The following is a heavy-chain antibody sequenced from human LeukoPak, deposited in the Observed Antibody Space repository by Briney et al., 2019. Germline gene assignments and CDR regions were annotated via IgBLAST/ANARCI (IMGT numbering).Heavy chain of an antibody. V-gene: IGHV3-30*18. Sequence: GGSLRLSCAASGFTFSSYGMHWVRQAPGKGLEWVAVISYDGSNKYYADSVKGRFTISRDNSKNTLYLQMNSLRAEDTAIYYCSKVSSRFYDSSGYYYWGQGTLVTVSS. CDR2: ISYDGSNK. D-gene: IGHD3-22*01. CDR3: SKVSSRFYDSSGYYY. CDR1: GFTFSSYG. J-gene: IGHJ4*02.